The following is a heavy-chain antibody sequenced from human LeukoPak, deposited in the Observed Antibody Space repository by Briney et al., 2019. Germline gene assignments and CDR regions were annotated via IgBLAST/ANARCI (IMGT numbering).Heavy chain of an antibody. Sequence: PSETLSLTCTVSGGSISSSSYYWGWIRQPPGKGLEWIGSIYYSGSTYYNPSLKSRVTISVDTSKNQFSLKLSSVTAADTAVYYCARALGLGELSLVYYYYYMDVWGKGTTVTVSS. V-gene: IGHV4-39*07. J-gene: IGHJ6*03. CDR3: ARALGLGELSLVYYYYYMDV. CDR1: GGSISSSSYY. D-gene: IGHD3-16*02. CDR2: IYYSGST.